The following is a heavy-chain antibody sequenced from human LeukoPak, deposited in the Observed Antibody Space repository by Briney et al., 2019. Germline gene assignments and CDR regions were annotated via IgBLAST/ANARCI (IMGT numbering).Heavy chain of an antibody. CDR3: AKDSEPRTLAY. Sequence: GGSLRLSCAASGFSLSDHYMDWVRQAPGKGLEWVAVISHDGSNKYYADSVKGRFTISRDNSKNTLYLQMNSLRAEDTAVYYCAKDSEPRTLAYWGQGTLVTVSS. V-gene: IGHV3-30*18. J-gene: IGHJ4*02. CDR2: ISHDGSNK. D-gene: IGHD1-1*01. CDR1: GFSLSDHY.